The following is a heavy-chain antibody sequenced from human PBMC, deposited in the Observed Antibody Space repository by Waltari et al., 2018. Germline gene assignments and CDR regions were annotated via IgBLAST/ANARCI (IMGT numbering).Heavy chain of an antibody. D-gene: IGHD3-10*01. CDR1: GGSISSGSYY. V-gene: IGHV4-61*09. J-gene: IGHJ6*02. Sequence: QVQLQESGPGLVKPSQTLSLTCTVSGGSISSGSYYWSWIRPPAGKGLEWIGYIYTSGSTNYNPSLKSRVTISVDTSKNQFSLKLSSVTAADTAVYYCARDGELLHYYYYGMDVWGQGTTVTVSS. CDR2: IYTSGST. CDR3: ARDGELLHYYYYGMDV.